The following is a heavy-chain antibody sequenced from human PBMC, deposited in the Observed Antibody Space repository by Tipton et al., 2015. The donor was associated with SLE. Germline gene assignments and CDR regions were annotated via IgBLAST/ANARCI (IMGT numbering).Heavy chain of an antibody. CDR3: ARAEWYSSSWHAFDI. V-gene: IGHV4-59*01. Sequence: TLSLTCTVSGGSISSYYWSWFRQTPGKGLEWIGYIYYNGNTNYNPSLKSRVTISVDTSKTHFSLELTSVTAADTAVYYCARAEWYSSSWHAFDIWGQGTMVTVSS. J-gene: IGHJ3*02. D-gene: IGHD6-13*01. CDR2: IYYNGNT. CDR1: GGSISSYY.